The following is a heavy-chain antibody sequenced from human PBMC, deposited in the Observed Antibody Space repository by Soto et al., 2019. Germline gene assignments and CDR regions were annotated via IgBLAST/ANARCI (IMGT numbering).Heavy chain of an antibody. J-gene: IGHJ4*02. CDR2: IIPIFGTA. CDR1: VGTFSSYA. Sequence: GASVKVSCKASVGTFSSYAISWVRQAPGQGLEWMGGIIPIFGTANYAQKFQGRVTITADESTSTAYMELSSLRSEDTAVYYCARDGYYDSSGYYQTPFDYWGQGTLVTVSS. CDR3: ARDGYYDSSGYYQTPFDY. D-gene: IGHD3-22*01. V-gene: IGHV1-69*13.